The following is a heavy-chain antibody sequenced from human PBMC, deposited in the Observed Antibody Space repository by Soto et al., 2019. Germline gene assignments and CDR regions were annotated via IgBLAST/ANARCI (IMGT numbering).Heavy chain of an antibody. CDR3: ARGRSSGWYRWLDP. V-gene: IGHV3-23*01. Sequence: GGSLRLSCAASGFTSSDYAMSWVRQAPGKGLEWVSGITGSGVTTDYADSVKGRFTISRDSSQNTLYLRMNSLRVEDTAVYYCARGRSSGWYRWLDPWGQGTLVTVSS. D-gene: IGHD6-19*01. CDR2: ITGSGVTT. J-gene: IGHJ5*02. CDR1: GFTSSDYA.